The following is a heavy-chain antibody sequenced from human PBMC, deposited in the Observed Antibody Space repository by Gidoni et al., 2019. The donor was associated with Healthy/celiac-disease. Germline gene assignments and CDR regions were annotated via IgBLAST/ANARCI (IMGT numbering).Heavy chain of an antibody. CDR3: ARGAGRYYYDRSGSPRWFDP. D-gene: IGHD3-22*01. CDR1: GGSIISGCYY. CDR2: SYTSGST. Sequence: QVQLQESCPGLVKPSPTLSLTCSVSGGSIISGCYYWSWLRQPAGKGLEWIGRSYTSGSTNYNPSLKSRVTISVDTYKNQFSLKLSSVTAADTAVYYCARGAGRYYYDRSGSPRWFDPWGQGTLVTVSS. V-gene: IGHV4-61*02. J-gene: IGHJ5*02.